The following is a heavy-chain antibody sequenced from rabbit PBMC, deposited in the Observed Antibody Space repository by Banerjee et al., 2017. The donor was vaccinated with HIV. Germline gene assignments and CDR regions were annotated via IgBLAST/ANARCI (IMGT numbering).Heavy chain of an antibody. D-gene: IGHD7-1*01. V-gene: IGHV1S44*01. CDR3: ARELADYTGYNYATRLDL. Sequence: QSVEESGGRLVKPDESLTLTCTGSGFSLSSYYMIWVRQAPGKGLEYIGITSYGGSTYYASWTKGRFTVSKTSSTTVTLQMTSLTAADTATYFCARELADYTGYNYATRLDLWGPGTLVTVS. J-gene: IGHJ3*01. CDR2: TSYGGST. CDR1: GFSLSSYY.